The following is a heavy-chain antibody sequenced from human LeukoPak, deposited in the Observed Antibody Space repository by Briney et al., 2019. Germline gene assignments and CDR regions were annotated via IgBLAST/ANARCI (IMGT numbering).Heavy chain of an antibody. CDR3: ARDNYGAGSYYKY. CDR2: INPNNGGT. CDR1: GYTFTDYY. J-gene: IGHJ4*02. D-gene: IGHD3-10*01. V-gene: IGHV1-2*02. Sequence: GASVKVSCTPSGYTFTDYYMHWVRQAPGQGLEWVGWINPNNGGTKYAQKFQGRVTMTRDTSISTAYMDLSRLRSDDTAVYYCARDNYGAGSYYKYWGQGTLVTVSS.